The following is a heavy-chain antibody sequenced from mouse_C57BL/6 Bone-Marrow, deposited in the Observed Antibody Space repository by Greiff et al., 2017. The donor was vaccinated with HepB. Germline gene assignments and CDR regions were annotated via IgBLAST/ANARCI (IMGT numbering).Heavy chain of an antibody. CDR2: IDPEDGDT. J-gene: IGHJ1*03. D-gene: IGHD2-3*01. V-gene: IGHV14-1*01. Sequence: VQLQQSGAELVRPGASVKLSCTASGFNIKDYYMHWVKQRPEQGLEWIGRIDPEDGDTEYAPKFQGKATMTADTSSNTAYLQLSSLTSEDTAVYYGTTDDGYYPSYWYFDVWGTGTTVTVSS. CDR1: GFNIKDYY. CDR3: TTDDGYYPSYWYFDV.